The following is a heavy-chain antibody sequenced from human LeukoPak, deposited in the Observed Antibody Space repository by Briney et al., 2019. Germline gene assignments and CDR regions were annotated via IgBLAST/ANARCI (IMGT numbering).Heavy chain of an antibody. V-gene: IGHV3-9*03. J-gene: IGHJ4*02. CDR3: AKDINGDYGSGFDY. D-gene: IGHD4-17*01. CDR1: GFTFDDYA. Sequence: GGSLRLSCAASGFTFDDYAMHWVRQAPGKGLEWVSGISWNSGHIGYADSVKGRFTISRDNAKNSLYLQMNRLRAGEVALYYCAKDINGDYGSGFDYWVQATLVTDSS. CDR2: ISWNSGHI.